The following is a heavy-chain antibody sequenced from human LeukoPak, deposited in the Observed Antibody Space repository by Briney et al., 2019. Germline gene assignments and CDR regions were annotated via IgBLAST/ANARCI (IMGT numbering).Heavy chain of an antibody. Sequence: SETLSLTCAVYGGSFSGYYWSWIRQPPGKGLEWIGEINHSRSTNYNPSLKSRVTISVDTSKNQFSLKLSSVTAADTAVYYCARSEGVTIDYWGQGTLVTVSS. V-gene: IGHV4-34*01. CDR2: INHSRST. CDR3: ARSEGVTIDY. J-gene: IGHJ4*02. D-gene: IGHD3-10*01. CDR1: GGSFSGYY.